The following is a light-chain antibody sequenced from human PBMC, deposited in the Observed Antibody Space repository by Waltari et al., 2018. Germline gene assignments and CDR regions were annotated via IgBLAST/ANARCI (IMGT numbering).Light chain of an antibody. CDR1: QDGSKS. CDR2: SIG. CDR3: LQHNSVPFT. Sequence: DIQMTQSPSSLSASVGATVTITCRASQDGSKSLKWFQQKPGKPPRLLIYSIGTLQRGVPSRFSGSGSGKDFSLTISRLQPEDFASYFCLQHNSVPFTFGPGTKLDI. V-gene: IGKV1-17*01. J-gene: IGKJ3*01.